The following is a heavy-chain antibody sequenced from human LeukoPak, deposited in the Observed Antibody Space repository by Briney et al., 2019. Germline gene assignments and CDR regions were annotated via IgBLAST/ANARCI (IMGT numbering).Heavy chain of an antibody. Sequence: GASVKASCKASGYTFTSYGISWVRQAPGQGLEWMGWISAYNGNTNYAQKLQGRVTMTTDTSTSTAYMELRSLRSDDTAVYYCARLTQLRYFDWLLKKDRANWFDPWGQGTLVTVSS. V-gene: IGHV1-18*01. D-gene: IGHD3-9*01. CDR2: ISAYNGNT. CDR3: ARLTQLRYFDWLLKKDRANWFDP. CDR1: GYTFTSYG. J-gene: IGHJ5*02.